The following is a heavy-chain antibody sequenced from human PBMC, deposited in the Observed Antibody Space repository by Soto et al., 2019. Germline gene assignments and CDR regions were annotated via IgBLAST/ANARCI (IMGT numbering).Heavy chain of an antibody. V-gene: IGHV1-69*13. CDR2: IIPIFGTA. D-gene: IGHD2-2*01. CDR3: ARREGYQHYFDY. J-gene: IGHJ4*02. CDR1: GYTFTSYD. Sequence: GASVKVSCKASGYTFTSYDINWVRQAPGQGLEWMGGIIPIFGTANYAQKFQGRVTITADESTSTAYMELSSLRSEDTAVYYCARREGYQHYFDYWGQGTLVTVSS.